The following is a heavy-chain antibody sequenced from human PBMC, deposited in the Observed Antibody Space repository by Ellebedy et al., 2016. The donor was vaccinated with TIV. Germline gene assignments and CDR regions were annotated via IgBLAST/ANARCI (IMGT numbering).Heavy chain of an antibody. CDR1: GYTFTDDF. CDR2: INPGDGTT. V-gene: IGHV1-46*01. J-gene: IGHJ6*02. Sequence: AASVKVSCKASGYTFTDDFMHWVRQAPGQGLEWMGIINPGDGTTTYAQKFQGRVTMTRDTSTSTVYMGLSSLRSEDTAMYYCARVLVATSNYGMDVWGQGTTVTVSS. CDR3: ARVLVATSNYGMDV. D-gene: IGHD5-12*01.